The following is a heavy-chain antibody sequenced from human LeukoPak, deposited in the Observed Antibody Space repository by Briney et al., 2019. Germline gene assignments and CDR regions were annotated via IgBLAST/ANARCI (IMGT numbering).Heavy chain of an antibody. D-gene: IGHD3-3*01. CDR1: GFTFSSYS. CDR3: ARLMPYYDFWSGYYPADAFDI. J-gene: IGHJ3*02. CDR2: INHSGST. V-gene: IGHV4-34*01. Sequence: GSLRLSCAASGFTFSSYSMNWVRQPPGKGLEWIGEINHSGSTNYNPTLKSRVTISVDTSKNQFSLKLSSVTAADTAVYYCARLMPYYDFWSGYYPADAFDIWGQGTMVTVSS.